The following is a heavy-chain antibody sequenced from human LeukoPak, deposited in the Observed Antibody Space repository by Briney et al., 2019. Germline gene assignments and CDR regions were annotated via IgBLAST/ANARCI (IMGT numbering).Heavy chain of an antibody. J-gene: IGHJ4*02. V-gene: IGHV4-34*01. CDR2: INHSGST. CDR3: AKSELNDYMKY. Sequence: SETLSLTCAVYGGSFSGYYWSWIRQPPGKGLEWIGEINHSGSTNYNPSLKSRVTISVDTSKNQFSLKLSSVTAADTAVYYCAKSELNDYMKYWGQGTLVTVSS. D-gene: IGHD4-11*01. CDR1: GGSFSGYY.